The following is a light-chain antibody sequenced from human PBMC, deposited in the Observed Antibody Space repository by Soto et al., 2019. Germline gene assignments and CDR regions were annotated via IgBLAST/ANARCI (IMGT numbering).Light chain of an antibody. J-gene: IGKJ2*01. CDR2: DAC. Sequence: IPRTQSPSSLSASVGDRDTITCQASRDIDNYLNWYQQKPGKAPNLLIYDACKLVTGVPLRFSGSRSGRHFTLAISSLQPEDIGTYCCHLYDNLPFTFVQGTKLEIK. CDR1: RDIDNY. CDR3: HLYDNLPFT. V-gene: IGKV1-33*01.